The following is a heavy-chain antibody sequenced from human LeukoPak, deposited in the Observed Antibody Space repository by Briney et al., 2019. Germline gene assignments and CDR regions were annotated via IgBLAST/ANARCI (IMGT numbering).Heavy chain of an antibody. V-gene: IGHV3-7*01. D-gene: IGHD6-13*01. J-gene: IGHJ4*02. CDR1: GFAFSTYW. Sequence: GGSLRLSCAASGFAFSTYWMSWVRQAPGKGLEWVANIKQDGSEKYYIDSVKGRFTISRDNAKNSLYLQMNSLRAEDTAMYYCARDSAGNDYWGQGTLVTVSS. CDR3: ARDSAGNDY. CDR2: IKQDGSEK.